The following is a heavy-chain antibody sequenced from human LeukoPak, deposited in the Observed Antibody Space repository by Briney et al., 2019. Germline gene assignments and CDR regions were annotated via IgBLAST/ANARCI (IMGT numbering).Heavy chain of an antibody. CDR1: GFTFSSYS. J-gene: IGHJ4*02. V-gene: IGHV3-7*01. CDR2: IKQDGSEK. Sequence: GESLRLSCAASGFTFSSYSMNWVRQAPGKGLEWVANIKQDGSEKYYVDSVKGRFTISRDNAKNSLYLQMNSLRAEDTAVYYCARDSPSSTSWGYWGQGTLVTVSS. CDR3: ARDSPSSTSWGY. D-gene: IGHD2-2*01.